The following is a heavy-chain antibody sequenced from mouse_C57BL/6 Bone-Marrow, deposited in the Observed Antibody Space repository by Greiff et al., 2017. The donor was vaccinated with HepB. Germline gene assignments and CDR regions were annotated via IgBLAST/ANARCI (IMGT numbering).Heavy chain of an antibody. D-gene: IGHD2-4*01. CDR3: AQSTMITTVRMDY. Sequence: QVHVKQSGAELAKPGASVKLSCKASGYTFTSYWMHWVKQRPGQGLEWIGYINPSSGYTKYNQKFKDKATLTADKSSSTAYMQLSSLTYEDSAVYDCAQSTMITTVRMDYWGQGTSVTVSS. V-gene: IGHV1-7*01. CDR1: GYTFTSYW. J-gene: IGHJ4*01. CDR2: INPSSGYT.